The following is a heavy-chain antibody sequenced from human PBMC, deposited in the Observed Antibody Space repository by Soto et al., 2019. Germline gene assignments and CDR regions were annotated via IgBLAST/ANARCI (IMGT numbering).Heavy chain of an antibody. D-gene: IGHD4-17*01. CDR3: ASLAGMYGDYGQVDY. V-gene: IGHV4-4*02. CDR2: IYHSGST. Sequence: PSETLSLTCAVSGGSISSSNWWSWVRQPPGKGLEWIGEIYHSGSTNYNPSLKSRVTISVDKSKNQFSLKLSSVTAADTAVYYCASLAGMYGDYGQVDYWGQGTLVTVSS. J-gene: IGHJ4*02. CDR1: GGSISSSNW.